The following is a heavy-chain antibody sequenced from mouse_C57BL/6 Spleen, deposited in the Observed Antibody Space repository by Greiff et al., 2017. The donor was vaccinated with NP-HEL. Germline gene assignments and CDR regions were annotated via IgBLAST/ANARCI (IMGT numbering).Heavy chain of an antibody. CDR3: ARDHRYDYDGYYYAMDY. Sequence: EVQLVEAGPGLVKPSQSLSLTCSVTGYSITSGYYWNWIRQFPGNKLEWMGYISYDGSNNYNPSLKNRISITRDTSKNQFFLKLNSVTTEDTATYYCARDHRYDYDGYYYAMDYWGQGTSVTVSS. CDR1: GYSITSGYY. CDR2: ISYDGSN. J-gene: IGHJ4*01. D-gene: IGHD2-4*01. V-gene: IGHV3-6*01.